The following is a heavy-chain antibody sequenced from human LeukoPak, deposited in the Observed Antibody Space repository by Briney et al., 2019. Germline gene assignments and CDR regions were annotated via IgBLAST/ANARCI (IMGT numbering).Heavy chain of an antibody. V-gene: IGHV1-18*04. CDR3: ARDWSGSFDD. Sequence: ASVKVSCKASGYTFTSYGISWVRQAPGQGLEWMGWISAYNGNTNFVQKLQDRVTMTTDTSTTTAYMELRSLRSDDTAVYYCARDWSGSFDDWGQGTLVTVSS. CDR1: GYTFTSYG. D-gene: IGHD3-3*01. CDR2: ISAYNGNT. J-gene: IGHJ4*02.